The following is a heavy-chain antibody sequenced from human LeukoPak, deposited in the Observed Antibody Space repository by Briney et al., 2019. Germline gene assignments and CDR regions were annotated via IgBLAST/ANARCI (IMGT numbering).Heavy chain of an antibody. CDR3: ARTVEMATIVGYFDY. D-gene: IGHD5-24*01. V-gene: IGHV5-51*01. J-gene: IGHJ4*02. CDR2: IYPGDSDT. CDR1: GYSFTSYW. Sequence: GGSLRLSCKGSGYSFTSYWIGWVRQMPGKGLEWMGIIYPGDSDTRYSPSFQGQVTISADKSISTAYLQWGSLKAPDTAMYYCARTVEMATIVGYFDYWGQGTLVTVSS.